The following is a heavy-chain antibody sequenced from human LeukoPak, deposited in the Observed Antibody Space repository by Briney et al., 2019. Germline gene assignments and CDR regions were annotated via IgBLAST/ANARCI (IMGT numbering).Heavy chain of an antibody. V-gene: IGHV4-4*07. J-gene: IGHJ6*02. Sequence: SETLSLTCTVSGGSISSYYWSWIRQPAGKGLEWIGRIYISGSTNYNPSLKSRVTMSVDTSKNQFSLKLSSVTAADTAVYYCARDSAYSKRNYYYYYGMDVWGQGTTVTVSS. CDR1: GGSISSYY. D-gene: IGHD4-4*01. CDR3: ARDSAYSKRNYYYYYGMDV. CDR2: IYISGST.